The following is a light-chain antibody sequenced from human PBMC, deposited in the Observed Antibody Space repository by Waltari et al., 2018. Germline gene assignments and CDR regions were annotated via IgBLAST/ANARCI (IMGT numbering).Light chain of an antibody. V-gene: IGKV1-12*01. CDR2: AAS. CDR1: QAISSW. Sequence: DIQMTQSPSSVSASVGDRVTIPCRASQAISSWLAWYQQKPGKAPKLLIYAASSLQSGVPSRFSSSGFGTDFTLTISSLQPEDFATYFCQQFDTFPLTFGQGTRLEIK. CDR3: QQFDTFPLT. J-gene: IGKJ5*01.